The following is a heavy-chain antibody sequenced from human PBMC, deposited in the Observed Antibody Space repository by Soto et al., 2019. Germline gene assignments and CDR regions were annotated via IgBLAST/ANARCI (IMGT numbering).Heavy chain of an antibody. D-gene: IGHD6-13*01. CDR3: ARFEQQLGSAFDI. Sequence: ASVKVSCKASGYTFTSYGISWVRQAPGQGLEWMGWVSAYHGNTNYAQKLQGRVTMTTDTSTSTDYMELRSLRSEDTAVYYCARFEQQLGSAFDIWGQGTRVTVSS. J-gene: IGHJ3*02. CDR2: VSAYHGNT. CDR1: GYTFTSYG. V-gene: IGHV1-18*01.